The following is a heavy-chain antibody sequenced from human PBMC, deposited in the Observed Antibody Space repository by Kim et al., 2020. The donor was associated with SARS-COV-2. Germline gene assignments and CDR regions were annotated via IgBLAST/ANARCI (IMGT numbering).Heavy chain of an antibody. CDR2: ITGNGAVT. CDR1: GFTFSTYG. J-gene: IGHJ4*01. CDR3: AKRGVDAVMGRLCDY. V-gene: IGHV3-23*01. Sequence: GGSLRLSCAASGFTFSTYGMSWVRQAPGKGLEWVSAITGNGAVTYYADSVKGRFAISRDNSKNTLYLQMNSLRAEEPDRYYCAKRGVDAVMGRLCDYWG. D-gene: IGHD5-18*01.